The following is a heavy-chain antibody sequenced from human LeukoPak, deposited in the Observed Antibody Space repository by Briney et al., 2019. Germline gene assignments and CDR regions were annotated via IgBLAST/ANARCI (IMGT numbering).Heavy chain of an antibody. CDR1: GGSISSYY. D-gene: IGHD3-16*02. CDR2: IYTSGST. Sequence: PSETLSLTCTVSGGSISSYYWSWIRQPAGKGLEWIGRIYTSGSTNYNPSLKSRVTMSVDTSKNQFSLKLSSVTAADTAVYYCAREGRLRLGELSVAYWGQGTLVTVSS. J-gene: IGHJ4*02. V-gene: IGHV4-4*07. CDR3: AREGRLRLGELSVAY.